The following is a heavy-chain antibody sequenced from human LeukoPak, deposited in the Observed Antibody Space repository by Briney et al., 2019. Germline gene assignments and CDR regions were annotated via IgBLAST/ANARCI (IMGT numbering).Heavy chain of an antibody. J-gene: IGHJ3*02. V-gene: IGHV3-49*04. CDR3: ARDSDSGWRYDRAFDI. CDR2: IRSKAYGGTT. Sequence: GGSLRLSCRASGFTFGDYAMNWVRQAPGRGLEWEGFIRSKAYGGTTEYAASVKGRFTISRGNAKNSLYLQMNSLRAEDTAVYYCARDSDSGWRYDRAFDIWGQGTMVTVSS. D-gene: IGHD3-22*01. CDR1: GFTFGDYA.